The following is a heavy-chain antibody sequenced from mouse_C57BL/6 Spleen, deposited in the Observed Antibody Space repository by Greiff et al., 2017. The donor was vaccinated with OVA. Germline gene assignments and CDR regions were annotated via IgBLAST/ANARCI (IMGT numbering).Heavy chain of an antibody. D-gene: IGHD4-1*01. J-gene: IGHJ4*01. V-gene: IGHV14-3*01. CDR2: IDPANGNT. CDR1: GFNIKNTY. Sequence: VQLKESVAELVRPGASVKLSCTASGFNIKNTYMHWVKQRPEQGLEWIGRIDPANGNTKYAPKFQGKATITAETSSNTAYLQLSSLTSEDTALYYCARSELGEVYYAMDYWGQGTSVTVSS. CDR3: ARSELGEVYYAMDY.